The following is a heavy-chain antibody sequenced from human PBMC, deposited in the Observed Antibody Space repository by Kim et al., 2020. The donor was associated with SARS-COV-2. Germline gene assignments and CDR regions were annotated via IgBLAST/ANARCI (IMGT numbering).Heavy chain of an antibody. D-gene: IGHD2-2*01. CDR1: GFTFSSYG. Sequence: GGSLRLSCAASGFTFSSYGMHWVRQAPGKGLEWVAVISYDGSNKYYADSVKGRFTISRDNSKNTLYLQMNSLRAEDTAVYYCAREAPFVRLGFYGGWGQGTLVTVSS. J-gene: IGHJ4*02. CDR2: ISYDGSNK. CDR3: AREAPFVRLGFYGG. V-gene: IGHV3-33*05.